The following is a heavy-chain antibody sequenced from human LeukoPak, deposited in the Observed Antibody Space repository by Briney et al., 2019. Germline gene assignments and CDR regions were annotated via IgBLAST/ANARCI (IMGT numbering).Heavy chain of an antibody. CDR3: ARRLGGSGWFFDY. V-gene: IGHV4-59*08. J-gene: IGHJ4*02. Sequence: SETLSLTCTVSGGSISSYYWSWIRQPPGKGLEWIGYIYYSGSTNYNPSLKSRVTISVDTSKNQFSLKLSSVTAADTAVYYCARRLGGSGWFFDYWGQGTLVAVSS. CDR2: IYYSGST. D-gene: IGHD6-19*01. CDR1: GGSISSYY.